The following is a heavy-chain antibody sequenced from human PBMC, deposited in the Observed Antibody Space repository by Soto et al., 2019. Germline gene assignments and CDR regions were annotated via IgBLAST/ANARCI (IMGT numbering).Heavy chain of an antibody. CDR2: ISTYNGDT. D-gene: IGHD2-2*01. CDR3: AREYCTSRSCYVSDF. J-gene: IGHJ4*02. Sequence: QVQLVQSGAEVKKPGASVKVSCKASGYTFTDYGISWVRQAPGQGLEWMEWISTYNGDTKYVEKFQGRVTMTRYTSTATAYRELTSLTSDATAAYYCAREYCTSRSCYVSDFCGQGTLVTVSS. CDR1: GYTFTDYG. V-gene: IGHV1-18*01.